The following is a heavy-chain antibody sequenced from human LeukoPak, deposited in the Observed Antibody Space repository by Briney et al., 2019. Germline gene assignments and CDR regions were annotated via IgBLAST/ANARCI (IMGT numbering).Heavy chain of an antibody. D-gene: IGHD3-22*01. CDR2: INPNSGGT. Sequence: ASVKVSCKASGYTFTGYYMHWVRQAPGQGVEWMGWINPNSGGTNYAQKFQGRVTMTRDTSISTAYIELSRLRSDDTAVYYCARMHDSSGPSAFDIWGQGTMVTVSS. CDR3: ARMHDSSGPSAFDI. J-gene: IGHJ3*02. V-gene: IGHV1-2*02. CDR1: GYTFTGYY.